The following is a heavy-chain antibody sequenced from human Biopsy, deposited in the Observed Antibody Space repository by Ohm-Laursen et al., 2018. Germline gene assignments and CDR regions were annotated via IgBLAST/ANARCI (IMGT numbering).Heavy chain of an antibody. D-gene: IGHD2/OR15-2a*01. V-gene: IGHV4-59*01. CDR2: IYYSGST. J-gene: IGHJ6*02. Sequence: GTLSLTCSVSGGSISSDYWSWIRQTPGKGLEWIGYIYYSGSTNYNPSLKSRATISVDTSKNQFSLRLNSVTAADTAVYYCARATNSTGWPYYYFYGMDVWGQGTTVTVSS. CDR3: ARATNSTGWPYYYFYGMDV. CDR1: GGSISSDY.